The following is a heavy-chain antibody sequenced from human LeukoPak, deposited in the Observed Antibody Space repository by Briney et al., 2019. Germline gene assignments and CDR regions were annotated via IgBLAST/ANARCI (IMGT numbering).Heavy chain of an antibody. CDR1: GFTFSSYG. Sequence: GGSLRLSCAASGFTFSSYGMAWVRQAPGKGLEWVSAIGGTAGGTYYADSVKGRFTISRDKSKNTLSLQMNSLGADDTAVYYCVKDALYGSGTYYNSWGQGTLVTVSS. V-gene: IGHV3-23*01. CDR3: VKDALYGSGTYYNS. J-gene: IGHJ5*02. D-gene: IGHD3-10*01. CDR2: IGGTAGGT.